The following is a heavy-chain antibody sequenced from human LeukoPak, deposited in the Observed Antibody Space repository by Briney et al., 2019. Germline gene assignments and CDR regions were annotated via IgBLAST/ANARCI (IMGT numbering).Heavy chain of an antibody. CDR3: AKDRGYTGYDSGGIDF. V-gene: IGHV3-23*01. CDR1: GFTFRSYA. CDR2: ISYGDGTA. D-gene: IGHD5-12*01. Sequence: GGSLRLSCAASGFTFRSYAMNWVRQSPGKGLEWVSSISYGDGTAFYAGSVMGRFTVSRDNSRTILYLQMDSLRAEDTAVYYCAKDRGYTGYDSGGIDFWGQGTLVTVSS. J-gene: IGHJ4*02.